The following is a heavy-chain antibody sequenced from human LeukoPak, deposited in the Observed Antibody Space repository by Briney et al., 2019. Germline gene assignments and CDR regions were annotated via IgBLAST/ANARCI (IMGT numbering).Heavy chain of an antibody. D-gene: IGHD6-6*01. CDR2: ISYIGST. Sequence: SETLSLTCTVSGXSISSDYWSWIRQPPGKGLEWIGHISYIGSTNYNPSLKSRVTISVDTSKNQFSLNLSSVTAADTAVYYCAAGAARPDYFDYWGQGTLVTVSS. CDR3: AAGAARPDYFDY. J-gene: IGHJ4*02. CDR1: GXSISSDY. V-gene: IGHV4-59*01.